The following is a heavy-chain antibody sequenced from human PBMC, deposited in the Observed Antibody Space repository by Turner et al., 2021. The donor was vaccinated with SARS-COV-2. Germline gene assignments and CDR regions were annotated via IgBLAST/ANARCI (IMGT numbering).Heavy chain of an antibody. CDR3: ARGRGGIVVA. CDR2: IYSNGIT. CDR1: VGSISSYY. V-gene: IGHV4-59*01. D-gene: IGHD6-19*01. Sequence: QVQLQESGPGLVKPSETLSLTCTVSVGSISSYYWYWIRQPPGKGLEWIGYIYSNGITNSNPSLKSRVTISVATSKKQFSLKLSSVTAADTAVYCCARGRGGIVVAWGQGTPVTVSS. J-gene: IGHJ5*02.